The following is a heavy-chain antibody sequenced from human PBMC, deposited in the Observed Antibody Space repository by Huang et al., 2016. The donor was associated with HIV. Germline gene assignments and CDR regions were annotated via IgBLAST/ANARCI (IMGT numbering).Heavy chain of an antibody. V-gene: IGHV1-3*04. CDR2: INTGNVTT. CDR1: GYTFTQCP. CDR3: ATTAFDY. J-gene: IGHJ4*02. Sequence: QVHLVQSGAEVRRPGASVKISCKTFGYTFTQCPMHRVRQAPGQGLEWVGWINTGNVTTRYSPKLQGRLPISSDTSASACFMELTGLTYKDTGVYYSATTAFDYWGQGTLVTGSP.